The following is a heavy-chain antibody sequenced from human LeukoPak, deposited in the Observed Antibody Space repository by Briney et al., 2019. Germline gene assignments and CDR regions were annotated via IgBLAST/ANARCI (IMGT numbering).Heavy chain of an antibody. CDR1: GGTFSSYA. Sequence: ASVKVSCKASGGTFSSYAISWVRQAPGQGLEWMGWISAYNGNTIYAQRVQGRVTMTTDTTTSTAYMELRSLRSDDTAVYYCARVSGWDPTPYWGQGTLVTVSS. J-gene: IGHJ4*02. CDR3: ARVSGWDPTPY. D-gene: IGHD6-19*01. V-gene: IGHV1-18*01. CDR2: ISAYNGNT.